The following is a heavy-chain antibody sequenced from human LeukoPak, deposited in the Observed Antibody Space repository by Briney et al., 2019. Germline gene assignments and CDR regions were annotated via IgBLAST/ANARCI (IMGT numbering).Heavy chain of an antibody. V-gene: IGHV4-30-4*01. CDR3: ARTTVVTLVDY. Sequence: SETLSLTCTVSGGSISSGDYYWSWIRQPPGKGLEWIGYIYYSGSTYYNPSLKSRVTISVDTSKNQFSLKLNSVTAADTAVYYCARTTVVTLVDYWGQGTLVTVSS. CDR2: IYYSGST. D-gene: IGHD4-23*01. CDR1: GGSISSGDYY. J-gene: IGHJ4*02.